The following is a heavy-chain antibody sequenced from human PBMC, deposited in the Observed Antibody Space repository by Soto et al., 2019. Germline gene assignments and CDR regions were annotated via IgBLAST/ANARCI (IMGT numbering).Heavy chain of an antibody. J-gene: IGHJ6*02. CDR2: IMPVFPTP. CDR3: ARDKDRLQLGGNYYYILDV. CDR1: GGTFSTSA. D-gene: IGHD5-12*01. Sequence: QVQLEQSGAEVKKPESSVKVSCKASGGTFSTSAISWVRQAPGQGLEWMGGIMPVFPTPDYAQKFQGRVTXTXDXXTTTAYLELSGLRSDDTAVYYCARDKDRLQLGGNYYYILDVWGQGTTVTVSS. V-gene: IGHV1-69*05.